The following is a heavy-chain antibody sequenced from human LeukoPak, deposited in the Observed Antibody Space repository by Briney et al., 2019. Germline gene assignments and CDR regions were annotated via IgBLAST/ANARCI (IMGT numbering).Heavy chain of an antibody. J-gene: IGHJ6*02. CDR3: ASTGTPYYYGMDV. V-gene: IGHV4-39*01. D-gene: IGHD1-1*01. Sequence: PSETLSLTCTVSGGSISSSNYYWGWIRQPPGKGLEWIGSIYYSGSTYYNPSLKGRVTISVDTSKNQFSLKLSSVTAADTAVYYCASTGTPYYYGMDVWGQGTTVTVSS. CDR2: IYYSGST. CDR1: GGSISSSNYY.